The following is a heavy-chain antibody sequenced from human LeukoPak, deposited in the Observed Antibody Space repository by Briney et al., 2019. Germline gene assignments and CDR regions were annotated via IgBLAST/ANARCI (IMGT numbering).Heavy chain of an antibody. J-gene: IGHJ6*04. CDR2: ISSSGSTI. Sequence: GSLRLSCAASGFNVSSHYMNWVRQAPGKGLEWVSYISSSGSTIYYADSVRGRFTISRDNAKNSLYLQMNSLRVEDTAVYYCAELGITMIGGVWGKGTTVTISS. CDR1: GFNVSSHY. D-gene: IGHD3-10*02. CDR3: AELGITMIGGV. V-gene: IGHV3-48*04.